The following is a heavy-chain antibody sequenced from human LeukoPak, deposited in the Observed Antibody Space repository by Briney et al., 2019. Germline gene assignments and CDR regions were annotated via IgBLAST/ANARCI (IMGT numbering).Heavy chain of an antibody. CDR3: ASGGYYYGFDY. V-gene: IGHV3-23*01. CDR2: ISGTGGST. CDR1: GFTFSTYA. D-gene: IGHD3-22*01. J-gene: IGHJ4*02. Sequence: PGGSLRLSCAASGFTFSTYAMTWVRQAPGKGLEWVSLISGTGGSTYYADSVKGRFTISRDNSKNTLYLQMNSLRAEDTAVYYCASGGYYYGFDYWGQGTLVTVSS.